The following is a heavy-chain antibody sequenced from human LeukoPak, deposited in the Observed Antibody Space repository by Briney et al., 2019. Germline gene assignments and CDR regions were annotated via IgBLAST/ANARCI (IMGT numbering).Heavy chain of an antibody. J-gene: IGHJ6*03. CDR1: GGTFSSYA. CDR3: ARAPTRYYDFWSGYYKRRNYYYMDV. V-gene: IGHV1-8*02. Sequence: GASVKVSCKASGGTFSSYAISWVRQAPGQGLEWMGWMNPNSGNTGYAQKFQGRVTTTRNTSISTAYMELSSLRSEDTAVYYCARAPTRYYDFWSGYYKRRNYYYMDVWGKGATVTVSS. CDR2: MNPNSGNT. D-gene: IGHD3-3*01.